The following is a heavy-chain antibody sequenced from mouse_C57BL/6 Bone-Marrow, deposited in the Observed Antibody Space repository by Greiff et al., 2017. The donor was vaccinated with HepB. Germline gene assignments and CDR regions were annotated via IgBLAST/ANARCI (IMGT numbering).Heavy chain of an antibody. CDR3: ARRGLITTVVATDAMDY. D-gene: IGHD1-1*01. Sequence: VQLQQPGAELVKPGASVKLSCKASGYTFTSYWMHWVKQRPGRGLEWIGRIDPNSGGTKYNEKFKSKATLTVDKPSSTAYMQLSRLTSEDSAVYYCARRGLITTVVATDAMDYWGQGTSVTVSS. V-gene: IGHV1-72*01. CDR1: GYTFTSYW. J-gene: IGHJ4*01. CDR2: IDPNSGGT.